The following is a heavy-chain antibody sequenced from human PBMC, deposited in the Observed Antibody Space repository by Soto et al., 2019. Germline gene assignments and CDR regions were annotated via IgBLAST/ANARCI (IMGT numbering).Heavy chain of an antibody. D-gene: IGHD3-3*02. CDR1: GDSINSSHW. J-gene: IGHJ4*02. Sequence: SETLSLTCAVSGDSINSSHWWNWVRQPPGKGLEWIGQISHSGSTNYNPSLTSRVNKSVDKSKNHFSLKLTSVTAADTAVYYCPDSHFSSPPWTETRTDYWGQGTLATVSS. CDR3: PDSHFSSPPWTETRTDY. CDR2: ISHSGST. V-gene: IGHV4-4*02.